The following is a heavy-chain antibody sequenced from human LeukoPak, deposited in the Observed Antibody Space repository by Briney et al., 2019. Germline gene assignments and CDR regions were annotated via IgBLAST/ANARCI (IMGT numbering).Heavy chain of an antibody. Sequence: SEPLSLTCTVSGGSISSSSYYWGWIRQPPGKGLEWIGSIYYSGSTYYNPSLKSRVTISVDTSKNQFSLKLSSVTAADTAVYYCARGFVLPASWFDPWGQGTLVTVSS. D-gene: IGHD3-9*01. CDR2: IYYSGST. V-gene: IGHV4-39*07. CDR3: ARGFVLPASWFDP. J-gene: IGHJ5*02. CDR1: GGSISSSSYY.